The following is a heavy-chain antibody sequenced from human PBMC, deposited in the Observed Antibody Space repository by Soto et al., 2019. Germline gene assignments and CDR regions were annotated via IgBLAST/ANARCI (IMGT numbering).Heavy chain of an antibody. CDR1: GFTFNNYA. D-gene: IGHD2-2*01. CDR2: ITASGSDT. CDR3: AKLGSSSWSPHYYFDY. J-gene: IGHJ4*02. Sequence: EVQLLESGGGLVQPGGSLRLSCAASGFTFNNYAMGWVHQAPGKGLEWVSAITASGSDTYYVDSVKGRFTISRDNSKNTLYLQMNSLRAEDTAVYYCAKLGSSSWSPHYYFDYWGQGTLVTVSS. V-gene: IGHV3-23*01.